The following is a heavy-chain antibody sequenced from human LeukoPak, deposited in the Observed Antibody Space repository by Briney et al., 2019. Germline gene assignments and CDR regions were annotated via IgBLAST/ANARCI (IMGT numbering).Heavy chain of an antibody. Sequence: PGGSLRLSCAASGFAFSSYAMSWVRQAPGKGLEWVSAISGSGGSTYYADSVKGRFTIARGNSKNTLYLQMNSLRAEDTAVYYCAKSFLYCSGGSCYRWLNYFDYWGQGTLVTVSS. CDR3: AKSFLYCSGGSCYRWLNYFDY. V-gene: IGHV3-23*01. J-gene: IGHJ4*02. CDR2: ISGSGGST. D-gene: IGHD2-15*01. CDR1: GFAFSSYA.